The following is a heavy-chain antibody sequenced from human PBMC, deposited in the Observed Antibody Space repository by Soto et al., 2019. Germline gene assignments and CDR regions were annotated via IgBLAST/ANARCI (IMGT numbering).Heavy chain of an antibody. V-gene: IGHV3-7*01. CDR3: ARPYTVAGSSYWCFDL. Sequence: EVQLMESGGGLVQPGGSLRLSCAASGSTFGPYWMTWVRQAPGKGLEWVAKIKPDGSEKYYVESVKGRFTISRDNTKTSLYLQMNSLRAEDTAVYYCARPYTVAGSSYWCFDLWGRGTLVTVSS. D-gene: IGHD3-16*01. CDR1: GSTFGPYW. CDR2: IKPDGSEK. J-gene: IGHJ2*01.